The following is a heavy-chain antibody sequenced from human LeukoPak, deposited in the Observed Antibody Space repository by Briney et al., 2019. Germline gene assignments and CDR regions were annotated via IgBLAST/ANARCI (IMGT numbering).Heavy chain of an antibody. CDR1: GFTFSSYA. Sequence: GGSLRLSCAASGFTFSSYAMHWVRQAPGKGLEWVAVISYDGSNKYYADSVKGRFTISRDNSKNTLYLQMNSLRAEDTAVYYCAREGYPYFDYWGQGTLVTVSS. J-gene: IGHJ4*02. D-gene: IGHD5-18*01. CDR3: AREGYPYFDY. CDR2: ISYDGSNK. V-gene: IGHV3-30-3*01.